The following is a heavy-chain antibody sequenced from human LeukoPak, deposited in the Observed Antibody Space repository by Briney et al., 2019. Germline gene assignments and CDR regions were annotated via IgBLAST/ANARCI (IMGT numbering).Heavy chain of an antibody. CDR2: ISGSGGST. V-gene: IGHV3-23*01. CDR3: AGDSSGWLYVDY. D-gene: IGHD6-19*01. CDR1: GFTFSSHA. J-gene: IGHJ4*02. Sequence: GGSLRLSCAASGFTFSSHAMSWVRQAPGKGLEWVSAISGSGGSTYYADSVKGRFTISRDKSKNTLYLQMNSLRAEDTAVYYCAGDSSGWLYVDYWGQGTRVTVSS.